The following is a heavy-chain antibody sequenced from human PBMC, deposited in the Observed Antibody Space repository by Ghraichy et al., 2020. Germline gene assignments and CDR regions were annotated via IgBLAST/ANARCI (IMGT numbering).Heavy chain of an antibody. Sequence: GGSLRLSCAASGFTFSGSAMHWVRQASGKGLEWVGRIRSKANSYATAYAASVKGRFTISRDDSKNTAYLQMNSLKTEDTAVYYCTSTQDRYSSSWFWFDPWGQGTLVTVSS. V-gene: IGHV3-73*01. D-gene: IGHD6-13*01. CDR2: IRSKANSYAT. J-gene: IGHJ5*02. CDR1: GFTFSGSA. CDR3: TSTQDRYSSSWFWFDP.